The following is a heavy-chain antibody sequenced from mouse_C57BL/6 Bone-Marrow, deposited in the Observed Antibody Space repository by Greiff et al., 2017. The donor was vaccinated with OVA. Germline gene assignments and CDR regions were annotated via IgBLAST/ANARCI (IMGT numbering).Heavy chain of an antibody. Sequence: EVQLVESGGGLVQPGGSLSLSCAASGFTFTDYYMSWVRQPPGKALEWLGFIRNKANGYTTEYSASVKGRFTISRDNSQSILYLQMNALRAEDSATYYCARCGSSSKAMDYWGQGTSVTVSS. CDR2: IRNKANGYTT. V-gene: IGHV7-3*01. J-gene: IGHJ4*01. CDR1: GFTFTDYY. CDR3: ARCGSSSKAMDY. D-gene: IGHD1-1*01.